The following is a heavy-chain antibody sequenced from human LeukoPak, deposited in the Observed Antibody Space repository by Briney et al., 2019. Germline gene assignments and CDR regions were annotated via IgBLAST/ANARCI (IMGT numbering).Heavy chain of an antibody. V-gene: IGHV3-64D*06. D-gene: IGHD1-26*01. CDR1: GFRFTNYA. CDR2: IGSNGIST. CDR3: VKISYSGGYYFDY. Sequence: GGSLRLSCSATGFRFTNYAMHWVRQAPGKGLEVVSSIGSNGISTHYADSVKGRFTISRDNSKNTLYLQMSSLSPEDTAMYYCVKISYSGGYYFDYWGQGTLVTVSS. J-gene: IGHJ4*02.